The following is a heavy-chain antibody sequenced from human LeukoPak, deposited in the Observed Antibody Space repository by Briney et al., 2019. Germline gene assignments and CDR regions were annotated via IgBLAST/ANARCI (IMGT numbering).Heavy chain of an antibody. CDR1: GFTFDDYG. V-gene: IGHV3-20*04. CDR2: INWNGATT. D-gene: IGHD3-22*01. CDR3: VRDHDTLLVVDRGFEI. J-gene: IGHJ3*02. Sequence: GGSLRLSCAASGFTFDDYGMSWVRQAPGKGLEWVSGINWNGATTTYADSVKGRFTISRDNAKNSLYLQMNSLRAEDTALYYCVRDHDTLLVVDRGFEIWGQGTTVTVSS.